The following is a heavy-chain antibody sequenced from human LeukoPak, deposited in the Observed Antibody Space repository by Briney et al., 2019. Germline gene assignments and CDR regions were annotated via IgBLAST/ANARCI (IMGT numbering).Heavy chain of an antibody. V-gene: IGHV4-30-4*01. D-gene: IGHD4-23*01. CDR1: GGSISSGDYY. Sequence: PSQTLSLTCTVSGGSISSGDYYWSWIRQPPGKGLEWIGYIYYSGSTYYNPSLKIRVTISVDTSKNQFSLKLSSVTAADTAVYYCARDLLNEGNHLDYWGQGTLVTVSS. CDR2: IYYSGST. J-gene: IGHJ4*02. CDR3: ARDLLNEGNHLDY.